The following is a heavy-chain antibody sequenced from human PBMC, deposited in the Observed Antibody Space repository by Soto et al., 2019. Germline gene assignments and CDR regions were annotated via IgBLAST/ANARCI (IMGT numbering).Heavy chain of an antibody. J-gene: IGHJ4*02. V-gene: IGHV1-3*01. CDR3: ARVKYYYDSSGPIGY. CDR1: GYTFTSYA. D-gene: IGHD3-22*01. Sequence: ASVKGSCKASGYTFTSYAMHWVRQAPGQRLEWMGWINAGNGNTKYSQKFQGRVTITRDTSASTAYMELSSLRSEDTAVYYCARVKYYYDSSGPIGYWGQGTLVTVSS. CDR2: INAGNGNT.